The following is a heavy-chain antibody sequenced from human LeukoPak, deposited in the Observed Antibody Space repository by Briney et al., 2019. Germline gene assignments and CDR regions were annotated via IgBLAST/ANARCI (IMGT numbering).Heavy chain of an antibody. V-gene: IGHV3-30*14. CDR3: AKGLNSGNYPYFDY. CDR2: IAYEDGRNE. D-gene: IGHD1-26*01. CDR1: GFTFRSYV. Sequence: GGSLRLSCAASGFTFRSYVMHWVRQAPGKGLEWVAAIAYEDGRNEYYADSVKGRFTISRDNSKNTLYLQLNSLRAEDTAVYYCAKGLNSGNYPYFDYWGQGTLVTVSS. J-gene: IGHJ4*02.